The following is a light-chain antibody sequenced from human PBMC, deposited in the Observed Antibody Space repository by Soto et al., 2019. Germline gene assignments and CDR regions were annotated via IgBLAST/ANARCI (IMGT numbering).Light chain of an antibody. CDR2: DAS. CDR3: QQRSNWPPIP. CDR1: QSVSNS. Sequence: EIVLTQSPATLSLSPGERATLSCRASQSVSNSLAWYQQKPGQAPRLLIYDASSRAAGIPARFSGSGSGTDFTLTISSLEPEDFAVYYCQQRSNWPPIPFGQGTRLEIK. J-gene: IGKJ5*01. V-gene: IGKV3-11*01.